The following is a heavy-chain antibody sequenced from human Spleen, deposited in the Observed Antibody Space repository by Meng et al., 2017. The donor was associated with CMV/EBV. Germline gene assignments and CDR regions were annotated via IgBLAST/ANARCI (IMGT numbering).Heavy chain of an antibody. V-gene: IGHV3-74*01. J-gene: IGHJ2*01. D-gene: IGHD7-27*01. CDR2: VNSDGSST. CDR3: AREDGDRHWHFDL. Sequence: LSLTCAASGFTFSSYRMHWVRQAPGKGLVWVSRVNSDGSSTSYADSVKGRFTISRDNAKNTLYLQMNSLRAEDTAVYYCAREDGDRHWHFDLWGRGTLVTVSS. CDR1: GFTFSSYR.